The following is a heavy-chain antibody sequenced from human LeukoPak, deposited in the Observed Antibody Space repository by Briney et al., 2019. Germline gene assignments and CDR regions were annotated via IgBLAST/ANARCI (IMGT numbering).Heavy chain of an antibody. Sequence: SETLSLTCAVYGGSFSGYYWSWIRQPPGKGLEWIGEINHSGSTNYNPSLKSRVTISADTSKNQFSLKLSSVTAADTAVYYCATLRIGAWGQGTTVTVSS. J-gene: IGHJ6*02. CDR3: ATLRIGA. V-gene: IGHV4-34*01. D-gene: IGHD3-3*01. CDR2: INHSGST. CDR1: GGSFSGYY.